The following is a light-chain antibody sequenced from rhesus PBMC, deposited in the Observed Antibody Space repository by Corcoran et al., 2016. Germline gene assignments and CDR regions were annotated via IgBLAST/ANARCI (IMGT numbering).Light chain of an antibody. CDR2: DAS. CDR3: QQHNNYPFT. CDR1: QGISKY. J-gene: IGKJ3*01. Sequence: DIQMTQSPSSLSASVGDTVTITCQASQGISKYLAWYHHKPGKAPKPLNYDASTLQSGFPSRFSGSGSGTEFTLTISSLQPEDFGTYYYQQHNNYPFTFGPGTKLDIK. V-gene: IGKV1-25*01.